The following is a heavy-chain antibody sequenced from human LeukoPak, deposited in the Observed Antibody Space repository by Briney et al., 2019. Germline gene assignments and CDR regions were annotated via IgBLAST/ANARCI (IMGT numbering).Heavy chain of an antibody. D-gene: IGHD4-17*01. Sequence: ASVKVSCKASGYTFTGYYMHWVRQAPGQGLEWMGWINPNSGGTNYAQKFQGRVTMTRDTSISTAYMELSRLRSDDTAVYYCARDNYGDYDYLSMDVWGKGTTVTVSS. J-gene: IGHJ6*03. CDR3: ARDNYGDYDYLSMDV. CDR1: GYTFTGYY. CDR2: INPNSGGT. V-gene: IGHV1-2*02.